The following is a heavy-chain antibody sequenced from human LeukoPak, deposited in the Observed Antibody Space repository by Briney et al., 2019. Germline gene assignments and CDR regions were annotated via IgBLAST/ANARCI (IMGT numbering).Heavy chain of an antibody. D-gene: IGHD4-17*01. J-gene: IGHJ3*02. CDR1: GFTFRSYA. CDR3: AKAWRAYGGYHTFDI. Sequence: GGSLRLSCAASGFTFRSYAMSWVRQAPGKGLEWVSGISVSGSTYCADSVKGRFTISRDTSKNTLYLQMSSLRAEDTAVYYCAKAWRAYGGYHTFDIWDQGTMVTVSS. CDR2: ISVSGST. V-gene: IGHV3-23*01.